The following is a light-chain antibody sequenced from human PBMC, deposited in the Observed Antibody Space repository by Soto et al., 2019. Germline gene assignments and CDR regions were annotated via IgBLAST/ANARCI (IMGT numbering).Light chain of an antibody. CDR1: QSVSSN. J-gene: IGKJ3*01. Sequence: RTTLSCRASQSVSSNLALHQQKPGQAPRLLIYDASNRATGIPARFSGSGSFKAFTLISGSLEAAAFVVYCCQHRVNCAFIFAPGTKVDIK. CDR2: DAS. CDR3: QHRVNCAFI. V-gene: IGKV3-11*01.